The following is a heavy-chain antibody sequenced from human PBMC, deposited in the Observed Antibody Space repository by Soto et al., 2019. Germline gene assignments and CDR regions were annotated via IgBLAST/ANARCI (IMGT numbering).Heavy chain of an antibody. D-gene: IGHD1-26*01. V-gene: IGHV3-15*01. CDR2: IKSKTDGGTT. CDR1: GFTFSNAW. Sequence: GGSLRLSCAASGFTFSNAWMSWVRQAPGKGLEWVGRIKSKTDGGTTDYAAPVKGRFTISRDDSKNTLYLQMNSLKTEDTAVYYCTTSGSYYSPSSIDPWGQGTLVTVSS. J-gene: IGHJ5*02. CDR3: TTSGSYYSPSSIDP.